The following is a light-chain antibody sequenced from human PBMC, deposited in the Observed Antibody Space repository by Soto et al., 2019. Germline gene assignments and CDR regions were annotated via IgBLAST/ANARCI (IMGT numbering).Light chain of an antibody. CDR2: DVN. V-gene: IGLV2-11*01. CDR1: SSDVGGFNS. J-gene: IGLJ1*01. Sequence: SVLTXPRSVSGSPGQSVTISCTGTSSDVGGFNSVSWYQQHPGKAPKLMIYDVNKRPSGVPDRFSGSKSGSTASLTISGLQAEDEADYYCCSYAGSYSYAFATGTKVTVL. CDR3: CSYAGSYSYA.